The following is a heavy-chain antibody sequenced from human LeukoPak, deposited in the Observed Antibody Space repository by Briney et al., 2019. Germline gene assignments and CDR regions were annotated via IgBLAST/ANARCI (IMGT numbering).Heavy chain of an antibody. J-gene: IGHJ4*02. V-gene: IGHV1-2*02. D-gene: IGHD2-15*01. CDR1: GYTFIGYF. CDR3: ARVRGGYCSGDRCYGDFFFDN. CDR2: IDPNSGDT. Sequence: ASVKVSCKTYGYTFIGYFIHWVRQAPGQGLEWMGWIDPNSGDTKYDEKFQGRVTLTRDTTTTKVYMESSSLRSDDTAVYFCARVRGGYCSGDRCYGDFFFDNWGQGTLVTVTS.